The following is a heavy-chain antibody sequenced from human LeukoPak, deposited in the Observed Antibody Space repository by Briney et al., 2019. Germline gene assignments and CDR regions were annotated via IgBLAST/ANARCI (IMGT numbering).Heavy chain of an antibody. CDR1: GSTFSSYG. V-gene: IGHV3-30*02. Sequence: GGSLRLSCAASGSTFSSYGMHWVRQAPGKGLEWVAFIRYDGSNKYYADSVKGRFTISRDNSKNTPYLQMNSLRAEDTAVYYCAKGNSRGYSSGSIPFDYWGQGTLVTVSS. D-gene: IGHD6-19*01. CDR2: IRYDGSNK. CDR3: AKGNSRGYSSGSIPFDY. J-gene: IGHJ4*02.